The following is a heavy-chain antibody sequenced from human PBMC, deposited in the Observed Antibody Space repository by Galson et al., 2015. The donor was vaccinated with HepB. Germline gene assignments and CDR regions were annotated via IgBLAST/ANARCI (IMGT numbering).Heavy chain of an antibody. CDR3: ARARGVVVPAENDY. Sequence: SETLSLTCTVSGGSISSYYWSWIRQPPGKGLEWIGYIYYSGSTNYNPSLKSRVTISVDTSKNQFSLKLSSVTAADTAVYYCARARGVVVPAENDYWGQGTLVTVSS. J-gene: IGHJ4*02. CDR1: GGSISSYY. V-gene: IGHV4-59*08. CDR2: IYYSGST. D-gene: IGHD2-2*01.